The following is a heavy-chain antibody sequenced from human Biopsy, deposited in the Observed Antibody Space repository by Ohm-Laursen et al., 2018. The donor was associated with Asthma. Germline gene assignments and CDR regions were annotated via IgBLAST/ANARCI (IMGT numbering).Heavy chain of an antibody. D-gene: IGHD4-17*01. J-gene: IGHJ6*02. CDR1: GGTFSSYA. V-gene: IGHV1-69*01. CDR3: ARGGYYGDRRHHNGLDV. Sequence: SSVTVSCKASGGTFSSYAISWVRQAPGQGLEWMGGTIPIFGTANYAQKFQGRVTITADESTSTAYMELSSLRSEDTAVYYCARGGYYGDRRHHNGLDVWGQGTTVTVSS. CDR2: TIPIFGTA.